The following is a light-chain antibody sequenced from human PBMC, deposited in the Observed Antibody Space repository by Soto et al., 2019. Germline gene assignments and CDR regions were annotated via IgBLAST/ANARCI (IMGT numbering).Light chain of an antibody. CDR3: QQFGSSPPWT. CDR2: GAS. V-gene: IGKV3-20*01. CDR1: QSVSSNY. J-gene: IGKJ1*01. Sequence: ESVLTQSPGTLSLSPGERATVSCRASQSVSSNYLAWYQQKPGQAPRLLIYGASTRATGIPDRFSGSGSGTDFTLTISRLEPEDFAVYFCQQFGSSPPWTFGQGTKVDIK.